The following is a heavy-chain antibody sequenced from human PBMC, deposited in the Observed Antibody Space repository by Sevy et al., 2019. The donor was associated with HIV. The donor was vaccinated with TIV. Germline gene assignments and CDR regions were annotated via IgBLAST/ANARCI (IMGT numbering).Heavy chain of an antibody. Sequence: ASVKGSCKVSGYTLNKLSMHWVRQAPGKGLEWMGSFDPEDGETFYAQRFQGRVTMTEDTSTDTAYMELSSLRSEDTAVYYCAATKDYYESSGPPFDYWGQGTLVTVSS. V-gene: IGHV1-24*01. CDR3: AATKDYYESSGPPFDY. J-gene: IGHJ4*02. CDR2: FDPEDGET. D-gene: IGHD3-22*01. CDR1: GYTLNKLS.